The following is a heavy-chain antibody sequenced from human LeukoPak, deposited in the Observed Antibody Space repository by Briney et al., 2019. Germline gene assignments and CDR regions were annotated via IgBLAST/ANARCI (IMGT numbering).Heavy chain of an antibody. CDR2: ISAYNGNT. CDR3: ARDTLLSVVVVPAANVYFDY. CDR1: GYAFTSYG. V-gene: IGHV1-18*04. D-gene: IGHD2-2*01. J-gene: IGHJ4*02. Sequence: VSVKVSCKASGYAFTSYGISWVRQAPGQGLEWMGWISAYNGNTNYAQKLQGRVTMTTDTSTSTAYMELRSLRSDDTAVYYCARDTLLSVVVVPAANVYFDYWGQGTLVTVSS.